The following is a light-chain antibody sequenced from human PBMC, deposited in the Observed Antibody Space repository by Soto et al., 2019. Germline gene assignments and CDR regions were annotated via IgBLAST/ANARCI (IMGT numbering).Light chain of an antibody. J-gene: IGLJ2*01. CDR1: MGAVSSCHY. CDR2: DAT. Sequence: QAVVTQEPSLAGSPGGTVTITCGANMGAVSSCHYPYWSQQNPGQAPRTVIYDATNKHSWTPARFSGSLLGGQAALTLSGAQREDEAEYYCLRGYRDYVVFGGGTKLAVL. CDR3: LRGYRDYVV. V-gene: IGLV7-46*01.